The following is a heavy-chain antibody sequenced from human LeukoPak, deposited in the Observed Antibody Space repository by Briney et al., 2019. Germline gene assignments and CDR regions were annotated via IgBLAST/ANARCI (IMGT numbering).Heavy chain of an antibody. V-gene: IGHV3-23*01. CDR3: AKDPKDYYYMDV. J-gene: IGHJ6*03. CDR1: GFTFSSYG. CDR2: ISGSGGST. Sequence: GGSLRLSCAASGFTFSSYGMSWVRQAPGKGLEWVSAISGSGGSTYYADSVKGRFTISRDNSKNTLYLQMNSLRAEDTAVYYCAKDPKDYYYMDVWGKGTTVTISS.